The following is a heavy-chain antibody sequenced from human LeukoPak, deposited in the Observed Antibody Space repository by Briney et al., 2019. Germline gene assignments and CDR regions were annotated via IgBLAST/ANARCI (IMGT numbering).Heavy chain of an antibody. CDR2: VYYSGSFIGST. J-gene: IGHJ6*02. CDR3: ARSHHNYGVDV. D-gene: IGHD1-14*01. V-gene: IGHV4-39*01. Sequence: SETLSLTCTVSGGSISSGSYYWGWIRQPPGKGLEWIGSVYYSGSFIGSTYYNPSLKSRVTVLVDTSKNQGSLNLKSVTAADTAVYYCARSHHNYGVDVWGQGTTVTVSS. CDR1: GGSISSGSYY.